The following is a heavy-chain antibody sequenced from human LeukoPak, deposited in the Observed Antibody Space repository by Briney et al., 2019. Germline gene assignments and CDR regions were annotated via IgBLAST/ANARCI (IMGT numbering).Heavy chain of an antibody. V-gene: IGHV3-7*01. D-gene: IGHD5-24*01. CDR2: IKQDGSEK. Sequence: PGGSLRLSCVGSGFTFSDYWMSLVRQAPGKGLEWVANIKQDGSEKDYVDALKGRFTISRDNAKNSLYLQMNSLRAEDTAVYYCARWLELMRNFDWWGQGTLVTVSS. CDR1: GFTFSDYW. J-gene: IGHJ4*02. CDR3: ARWLELMRNFDW.